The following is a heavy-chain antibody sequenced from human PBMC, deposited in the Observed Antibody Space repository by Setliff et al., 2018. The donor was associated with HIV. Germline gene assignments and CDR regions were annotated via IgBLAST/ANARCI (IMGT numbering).Heavy chain of an antibody. CDR2: IIPILGVA. Sequence: ASVKVSCKASRSTFNSHTINWVRQAPGQGLDWMGRIIPILGVANYAQRFQGKVTITADKSTSTAYMELTSLRFDDTAMYYCANPPLKGHLGVGFDYWGQGTQVTVSS. CDR1: RSTFNSHT. V-gene: IGHV1-69*02. J-gene: IGHJ4*02. D-gene: IGHD3-16*01. CDR3: ANPPLKGHLGVGFDY.